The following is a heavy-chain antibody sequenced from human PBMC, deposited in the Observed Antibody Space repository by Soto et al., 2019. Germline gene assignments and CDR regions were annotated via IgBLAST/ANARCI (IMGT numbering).Heavy chain of an antibody. J-gene: IGHJ4*02. D-gene: IGHD1-26*01. CDR3: VSDPNWEWGY. CDR2: INYSGVST. Sequence: GGSLRRSCPASRFVFASNDMNWVRQRPGKGLESVSNINYSGVSTYYSDAVKGRFTISRDNSRNILHLEMNSLTVDDTAVYYCVSDPNWEWGYWGQGTPVTVSS. CDR1: RFVFASND. V-gene: IGHV3-23*01.